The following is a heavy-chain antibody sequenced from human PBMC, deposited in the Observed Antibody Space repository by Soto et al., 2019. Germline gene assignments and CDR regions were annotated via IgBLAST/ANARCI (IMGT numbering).Heavy chain of an antibody. CDR2: IKQDGSEK. Sequence: EVQLVESGGGLVQPGGSLRLSCAASGFTFSSYWMSWVRQAPGKGLEWVANIKQDGSEKYYVDSVKGRFTISRDNAKNSLYLQMNSLRAEDTAVYYCARGHFVVVPAADYWGQGTLVTVSS. CDR3: ARGHFVVVPAADY. J-gene: IGHJ4*02. V-gene: IGHV3-7*04. D-gene: IGHD2-2*01. CDR1: GFTFSSYW.